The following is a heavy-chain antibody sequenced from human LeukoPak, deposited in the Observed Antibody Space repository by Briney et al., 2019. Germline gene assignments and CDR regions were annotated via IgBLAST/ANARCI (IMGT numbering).Heavy chain of an antibody. D-gene: IGHD5-12*01. CDR1: GDTFSSYA. Sequence: ASVKVSCKASGDTFSSYAISWVRQAPGQGLEWMGGIIPMFGTANYAQKFQGRVTITADESTSTAYMELSSLRSEDTAVYYCARDSGYDNRYFDYWGQGTLVTVSS. CDR2: IIPMFGTA. J-gene: IGHJ4*02. V-gene: IGHV1-69*13. CDR3: ARDSGYDNRYFDY.